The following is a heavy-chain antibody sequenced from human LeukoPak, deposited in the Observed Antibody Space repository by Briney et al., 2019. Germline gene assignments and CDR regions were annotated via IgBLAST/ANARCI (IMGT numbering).Heavy chain of an antibody. CDR3: ARDGSSSSPPLDY. CDR1: GFTFSDYY. CDR2: ISSSGSTI. V-gene: IGHV3-11*04. Sequence: PGGSLRPSCAASGFTFSDYYMSWIRQAPGKGLEWVSYISSSGSTIYYADSVKGRFTISRDNAKNSLYLQMNSLRAEDTAVYYCARDGSSSSPPLDYWGQGTLVTVSS. J-gene: IGHJ4*02. D-gene: IGHD6-6*01.